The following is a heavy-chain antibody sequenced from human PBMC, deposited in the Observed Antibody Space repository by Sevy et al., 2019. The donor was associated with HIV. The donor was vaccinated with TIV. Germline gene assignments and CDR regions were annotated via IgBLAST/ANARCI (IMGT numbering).Heavy chain of an antibody. J-gene: IGHJ4*02. CDR1: GFTFSSYW. D-gene: IGHD3-3*01. CDR2: IKQDGSEK. CDR3: ARPLGDFWSGYYALDYFDY. V-gene: IGHV3-7*01. Sequence: GGSLRLSCAASGFTFSSYWMSWVRQAPGKGLEWVANIKQDGSEKYYVDSVKGRLTISRDNAKNSLYLQMNSLRAEDTAVYYCARPLGDFWSGYYALDYFDYWGQGTLVTVSS.